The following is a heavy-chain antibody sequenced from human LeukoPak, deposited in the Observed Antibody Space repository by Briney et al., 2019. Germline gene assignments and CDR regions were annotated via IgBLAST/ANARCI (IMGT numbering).Heavy chain of an antibody. Sequence: GGSLRLSXAASGFTFSSYWMHWVRQAPGKGMVWVSRIKSDGSSTSYADSVKGRFTISRDNAKNTLYLQMNSLRAEDTAVYYCARDVAAVDTAMVDYWGQGTLVTVSS. D-gene: IGHD5-18*01. CDR3: ARDVAAVDTAMVDY. CDR2: IKSDGSST. J-gene: IGHJ4*02. CDR1: GFTFSSYW. V-gene: IGHV3-74*01.